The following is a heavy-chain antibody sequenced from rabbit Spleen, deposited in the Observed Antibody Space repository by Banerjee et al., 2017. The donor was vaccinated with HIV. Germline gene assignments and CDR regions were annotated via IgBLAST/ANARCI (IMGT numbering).Heavy chain of an antibody. CDR3: ARGNGGIYRFPNDAYGPCDL. V-gene: IGHV1S45*01. Sequence: QEQLEESGGDLVKPEGSLTLTCTASGFSFSSSYWICWVRQAPGKGLELIGCMGGGGNNIWYAVWAKGRFTISKTSSTMVTLQMTSLTAADTGTYFCARGNGGIYRFPNDAYGPCDLWGQGTLVTVS. D-gene: IGHD6-1*01. CDR2: MGGGGNNI. CDR1: GFSFSSSYW. J-gene: IGHJ4*01.